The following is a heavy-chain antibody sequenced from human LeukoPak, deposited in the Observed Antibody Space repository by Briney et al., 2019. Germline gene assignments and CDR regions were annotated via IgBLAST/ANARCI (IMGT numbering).Heavy chain of an antibody. D-gene: IGHD6-13*01. V-gene: IGHV1-18*01. CDR1: GYTFTSYG. CDR2: ISAYNGNT. Sequence: GASVKVSCKASGYTFTSYGISWVRQAPGQGLEWMGWISAYNGNTNYAQKLQGRVTMTRDTSISTAYMELSRLRSDDTAVYYCARDHSSWDYWGQGTLVTVSS. J-gene: IGHJ4*02. CDR3: ARDHSSWDY.